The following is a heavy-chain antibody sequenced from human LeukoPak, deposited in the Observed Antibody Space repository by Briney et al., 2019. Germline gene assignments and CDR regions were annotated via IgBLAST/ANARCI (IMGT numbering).Heavy chain of an antibody. J-gene: IGHJ4*02. D-gene: IGHD3-10*01. CDR1: GYTFTSYG. Sequence: ASVKVSCKASGYTFTSYGISWVRQAPGQGLEWMGWISAYNGNTNYAQKLQGRVTMTTDTSTSTAYMELRSLRSDDTAVYYCAESHMVRGVFDYWGQGTLVTVSS. V-gene: IGHV1-18*04. CDR3: AESHMVRGVFDY. CDR2: ISAYNGNT.